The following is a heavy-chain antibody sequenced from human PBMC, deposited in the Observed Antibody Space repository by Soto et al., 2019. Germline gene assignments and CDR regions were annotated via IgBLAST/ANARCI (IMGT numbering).Heavy chain of an antibody. J-gene: IGHJ4*02. CDR1: GFSFSSYA. D-gene: IGHD3-10*01. CDR2: IGGNGFT. Sequence: PGGSLRLSCAASGFSFSSYAMSWFRQAPGKELEWVSVIGGNGFTHYADSGKGRFTISRDNSKNTLSLEMNNLRAEDTAVYYCAKGSNTSTLYYFDYWGQGTLVTVAS. CDR3: AKGSNTSTLYYFDY. V-gene: IGHV3-23*01.